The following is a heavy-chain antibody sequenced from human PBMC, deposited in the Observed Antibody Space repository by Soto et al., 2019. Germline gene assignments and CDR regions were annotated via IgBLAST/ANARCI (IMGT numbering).Heavy chain of an antibody. D-gene: IGHD2-8*01. CDR1: GGTFSSYA. CDR2: IIPIFGTA. J-gene: IGHJ3*02. V-gene: IGHV1-69*13. Sequence: SVKVSCKASGGTFSSYAISWVRQAPGQGLEWMGGIIPIFGTASYAQKFQGRVTITADESTSTAYMELSSLRSEDTAVYYCARGPYCTNGVCYRSDAFDIWGQGTMVTV. CDR3: ARGPYCTNGVCYRSDAFDI.